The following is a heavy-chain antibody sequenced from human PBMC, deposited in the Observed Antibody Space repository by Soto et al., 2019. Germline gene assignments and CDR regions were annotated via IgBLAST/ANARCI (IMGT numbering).Heavy chain of an antibody. CDR3: AKGVSRYGDQDYFDC. J-gene: IGHJ4*02. V-gene: IGHV3-23*01. D-gene: IGHD4-17*01. CDR1: GFTFSSYT. Sequence: EVQLLESGGGLVQPGGSLRLSCAASGFTFSSYTMTWVGQAPGKGLEWVSAISASGGSPYYADSVKGRFTISRDNSKNTLYLEIDSLRAEDTAVYYCAKGVSRYGDQDYFDCWGQGSLVTVSA. CDR2: ISASGGSP.